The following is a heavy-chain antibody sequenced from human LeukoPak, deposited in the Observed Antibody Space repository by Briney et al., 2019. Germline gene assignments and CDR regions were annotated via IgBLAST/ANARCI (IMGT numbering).Heavy chain of an antibody. V-gene: IGHV4-34*01. CDR2: INHSGST. Sequence: PSETLSLTCAVYGGSFSGYYWSWIRQPPGKGLEWIGEINHSGSTNYNPSLKSRVTISVDTSKNQFSLKLSSVTAADTAVYYCARQHSSSWYSYYYYYMDVWGKGTTVTVSS. J-gene: IGHJ6*03. CDR3: ARQHSSSWYSYYYYYMDV. CDR1: GGSFSGYY. D-gene: IGHD6-13*01.